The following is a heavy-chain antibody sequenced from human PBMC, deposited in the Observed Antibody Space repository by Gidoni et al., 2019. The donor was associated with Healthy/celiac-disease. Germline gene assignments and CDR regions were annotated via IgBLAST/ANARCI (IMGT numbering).Heavy chain of an antibody. CDR2: ISYDGSNK. Sequence: QVQLVESGGGVVQPGRSLRLSCAASGFTFSSYAMHWVRQAPGKGLEWVAVISYDGSNKYYADSVKGRFTISRDNSKNTLYLQMNSLRAEDTAVYYCRSSYCSSTSCSRHAEGMDVWGQGTTVTVSS. CDR3: RSSYCSSTSCSRHAEGMDV. CDR1: GFTFSSYA. V-gene: IGHV3-30-3*01. J-gene: IGHJ6*02. D-gene: IGHD2-2*01.